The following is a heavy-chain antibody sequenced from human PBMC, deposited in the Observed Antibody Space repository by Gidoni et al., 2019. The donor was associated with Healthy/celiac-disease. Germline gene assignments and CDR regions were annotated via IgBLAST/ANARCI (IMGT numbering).Heavy chain of an antibody. D-gene: IGHD5-12*01. V-gene: IGHV4-39*01. CDR3: ARWGRDGYNSYDY. J-gene: IGHJ4*02. Sequence: QLQLQESGPGLVKPSENLSLTCTVSGGSISSSSYYWGWIRQPPGKGLEWIGSIYYSGITYYNPSLKRRVTISVDTSKNQFSLKLSSVTAADTAVYYCARWGRDGYNSYDYWGQGTLVTVSS. CDR1: GGSISSSSYY. CDR2: IYYSGIT.